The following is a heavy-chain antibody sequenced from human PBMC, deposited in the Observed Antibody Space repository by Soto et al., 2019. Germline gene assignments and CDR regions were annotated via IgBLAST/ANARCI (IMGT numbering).Heavy chain of an antibody. V-gene: IGHV1-3*01. CDR1: GYTFTSYA. CDR3: ARDMGFGLSDY. CDR2: INAGNGNT. Sequence: QVQLVQSGAEVKKPGASVKVSCKASGYTFTSYAMYWVRQAPGQRLEWMGWINAGNGNTKYSQKFQGRVTITRDTSAXXXXMELSSLRSEDTAVYYCARDMGFGLSDYWGQGTLVTVSS. J-gene: IGHJ4*02. D-gene: IGHD3-10*01.